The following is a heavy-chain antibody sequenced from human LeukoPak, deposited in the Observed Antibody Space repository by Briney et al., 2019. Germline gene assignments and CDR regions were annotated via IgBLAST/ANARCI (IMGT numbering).Heavy chain of an antibody. J-gene: IGHJ5*02. Sequence: SETLSLTCAVYGGSFSGYYWSWIRQPPGKGLEWIGYIYYSGSTYYNPSLKSRVTISVDTSKNQFSLKLSSVTAADTAVYYCARSGVLKWFDPWGQGTLVTVSS. D-gene: IGHD2-8*01. CDR2: IYYSGST. CDR1: GGSFSGYY. V-gene: IGHV4-34*09. CDR3: ARSGVLKWFDP.